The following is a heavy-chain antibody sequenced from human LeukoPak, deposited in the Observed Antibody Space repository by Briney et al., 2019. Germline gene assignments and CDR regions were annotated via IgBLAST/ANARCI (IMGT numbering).Heavy chain of an antibody. CDR1: GFIVSSNY. D-gene: IGHD3-9*01. Sequence: GGSLRLSCAASGFIVSSNYMSWIRQAPGKGLEWVSVIYSGGSTYYADSVKGRFTISRDNSKSTLYLQMNSLRAEDTAVYYCARSARYAPDYWGQGTLVTVSS. J-gene: IGHJ4*02. CDR3: ARSARYAPDY. V-gene: IGHV3-53*01. CDR2: IYSGGST.